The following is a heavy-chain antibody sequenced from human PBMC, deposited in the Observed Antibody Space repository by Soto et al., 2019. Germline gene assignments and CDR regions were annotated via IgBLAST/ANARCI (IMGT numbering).Heavy chain of an antibody. CDR3: ATRGTQGRWLEFAVY. Sequence: QVQLLQSGAEVKRPGSSVKVSCEASGGTFSSLGFTWVRQAPGQGLEWMGGIIPISGRTTFAQKFQGRVTITADESTRATYMELTTLTSDYTAMYYCATRGTQGRWLEFAVYWGQGTLVTVSS. D-gene: IGHD5-12*01. V-gene: IGHV1-69*01. CDR2: IIPISGRT. J-gene: IGHJ4*02. CDR1: GGTFSSLG.